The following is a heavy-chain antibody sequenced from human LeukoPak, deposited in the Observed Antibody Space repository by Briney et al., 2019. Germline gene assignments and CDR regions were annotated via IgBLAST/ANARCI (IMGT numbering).Heavy chain of an antibody. Sequence: SETLSLTCTVSGGSISSYYWSWIRQPPGKGLEWIGYIYYSGSTNYNPSLKSRVTISVDTSKNQFSLKLSSVTAADTAVYYCAREVAGSGLSYNWFDPWGLGTLVTVSS. V-gene: IGHV4-59*01. CDR1: GGSISSYY. J-gene: IGHJ5*02. CDR3: AREVAGSGLSYNWFDP. CDR2: IYYSGST. D-gene: IGHD6-19*01.